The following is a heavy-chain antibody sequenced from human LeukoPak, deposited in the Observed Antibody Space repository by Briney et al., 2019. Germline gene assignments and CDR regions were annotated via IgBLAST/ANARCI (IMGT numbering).Heavy chain of an antibody. CDR3: ARDFGYFDY. J-gene: IGHJ4*02. CDR1: GYTFTSYG. V-gene: IGHV1-69*13. CDR2: IIPIFGTA. D-gene: IGHD3-3*01. Sequence: SVKVSCKASGYTFTSYGISWVRQAPGQGLEWMGGIIPIFGTANYAQKFQGRVTITADESTSTAYMELSSLRSEDAAVYYCARDFGYFDYWGQGTLVTVSS.